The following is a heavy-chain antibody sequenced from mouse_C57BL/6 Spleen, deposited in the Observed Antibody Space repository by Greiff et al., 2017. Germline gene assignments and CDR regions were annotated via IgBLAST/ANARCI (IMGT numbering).Heavy chain of an antibody. CDR1: GYTFTSYR. CDR3: TSHDLPRNYYAMDY. CDR2: SDPSDSYT. J-gene: IGHJ4*01. D-gene: IGHD2-1*01. V-gene: IGHV1-59*01. Sequence: VQLQQPGAELVRPGTSVKLSCKASGYTFTSYRMHWVKQRPGQGLEWIGVSDPSDSYTNYNQKFKGKATSTVDTSTSTANMQLSSLTSEDSAVYYCTSHDLPRNYYAMDYWGQGTSVTVSS.